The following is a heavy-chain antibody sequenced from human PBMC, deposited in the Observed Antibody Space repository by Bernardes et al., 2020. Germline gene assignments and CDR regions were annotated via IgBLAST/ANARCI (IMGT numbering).Heavy chain of an antibody. CDR2: IKQDGSDK. Sequence: GGSLRLSCEAAGFSFRNFWMTWVRQTPGKGLEWVANIKQDGSDKYHVDFVRGRFTISRDNAKNSLYLQMNSLRAEDTAVYYCARDSGLCTGGNCYGDAFDIWGQGTMVTVSS. D-gene: IGHD2-15*01. J-gene: IGHJ3*02. CDR1: GFSFRNFW. V-gene: IGHV3-7*01. CDR3: ARDSGLCTGGNCYGDAFDI.